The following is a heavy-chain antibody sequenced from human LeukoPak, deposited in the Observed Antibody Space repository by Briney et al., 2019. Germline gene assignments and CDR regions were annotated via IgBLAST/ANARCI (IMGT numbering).Heavy chain of an antibody. V-gene: IGHV1-18*01. CDR3: ARYAFWSGYYIYYYYYYMDV. Sequence: ASVKVSCKASGYTFTSYGISWVRQAPGQGLEWMGWISAYNGNTNYAQKLQGRVTMTTDTSTSTAYTELRSLRSDDTAVYYCARYAFWSGYYIYYYYYYMDVWGKGTTVTVSS. J-gene: IGHJ6*03. CDR1: GYTFTSYG. D-gene: IGHD3-3*01. CDR2: ISAYNGNT.